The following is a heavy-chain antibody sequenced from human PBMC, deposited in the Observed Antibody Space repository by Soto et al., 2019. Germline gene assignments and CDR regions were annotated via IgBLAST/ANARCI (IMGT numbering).Heavy chain of an antibody. CDR3: ARAPRAAAPFDP. J-gene: IGHJ5*02. Sequence: QVQLQQWGAGLLKPSETLSLTCAVYGGSFSGYYWNWIRQPPGKGLEWIGEVDHSGSTNYNPSLKSRVTLSLDTSKNQFSLNLSSVTAADTAVYYCARAPRAAAPFDPWGQGTLVTVSS. CDR1: GGSFSGYY. V-gene: IGHV4-34*01. D-gene: IGHD6-13*01. CDR2: VDHSGST.